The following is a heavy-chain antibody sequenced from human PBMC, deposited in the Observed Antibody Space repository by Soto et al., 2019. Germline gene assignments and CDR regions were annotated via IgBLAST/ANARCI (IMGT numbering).Heavy chain of an antibody. Sequence: KPSETLSLTCTVSGGSISSYYWSWIRQPPGKGLEWIGYIYYSGSTNYNPSLKSRVTISVDTSKNQFSLKLSSVTAADTAVYYCARLRLKPKYYGMDVWGQGTTVTVSS. J-gene: IGHJ6*02. CDR1: GGSISSYY. CDR2: IYYSGST. V-gene: IGHV4-59*01. CDR3: ARLRLKPKYYGMDV. D-gene: IGHD5-12*01.